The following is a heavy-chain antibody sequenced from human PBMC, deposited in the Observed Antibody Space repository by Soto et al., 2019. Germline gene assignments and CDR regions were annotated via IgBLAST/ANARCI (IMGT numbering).Heavy chain of an antibody. D-gene: IGHD6-13*01. Sequence: SETLSLTCAVSGGSISSTNWWTRVRQSPGRGLEWIGEIYHSGTTNYSPSLKSRVNIAVDMSTNHFSLTLISVTAADTAVYYCAFPATADFDYWGKGILVTVPQ. CDR1: GGSISSTNW. V-gene: IGHV4-4*02. CDR3: AFPATADFDY. CDR2: IYHSGTT. J-gene: IGHJ4*02.